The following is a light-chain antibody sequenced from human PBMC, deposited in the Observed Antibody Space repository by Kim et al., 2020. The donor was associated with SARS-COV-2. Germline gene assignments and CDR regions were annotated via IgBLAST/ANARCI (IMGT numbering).Light chain of an antibody. CDR2: DAS. CDR3: HQRSNRPLT. CDR1: QSVNSY. V-gene: IGKV3-11*01. Sequence: EIVLTQSPATLSLSPGERATLSCRASQSVNSYLAWYQQKPGQAPRLLIYDASNRATGIPARFSGSGSGTDFTLTISSLEPEDFAVYYCHQRSNRPLTFGGGTKVDIK. J-gene: IGKJ4*02.